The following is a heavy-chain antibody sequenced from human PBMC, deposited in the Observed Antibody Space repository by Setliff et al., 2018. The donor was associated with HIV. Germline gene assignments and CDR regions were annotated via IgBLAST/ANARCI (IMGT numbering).Heavy chain of an antibody. CDR1: GYTFTSYG. Sequence: ASVKVSCKASGYTFTSYGITWVRQAPGQGLEWMGWISTYNGSTHYAQKLQGRVTMTTDTSTSTAYMELRSLRSDDTAMYYCARKYTGGPLDYWGQGTLVTAPQ. D-gene: IGHD6-19*01. CDR2: ISTYNGST. J-gene: IGHJ4*02. CDR3: ARKYTGGPLDY. V-gene: IGHV1-18*01.